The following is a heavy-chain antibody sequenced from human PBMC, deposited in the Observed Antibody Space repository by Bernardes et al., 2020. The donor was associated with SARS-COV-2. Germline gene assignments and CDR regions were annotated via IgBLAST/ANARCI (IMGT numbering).Heavy chain of an antibody. V-gene: IGHV4-34*01. D-gene: IGHD3-10*01. CDR1: GESSSGYY. CDR3: ARGRVRASGSYSGY. CDR2: INHSGST. J-gene: IGHJ4*02. Sequence: SESLSLTCAVYGESSSGYYWIWIRQPPGKGLEWIGEINHSGSTNYNPSLKSRVTISVDTSKNQFSLKLTSVIAADTAVYYCARGRVRASGSYSGYWGQGTQVTVSS.